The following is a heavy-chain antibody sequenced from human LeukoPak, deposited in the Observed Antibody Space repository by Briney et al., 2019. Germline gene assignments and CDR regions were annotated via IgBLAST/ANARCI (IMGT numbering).Heavy chain of an antibody. V-gene: IGHV3-33*01. Sequence: GGSLRLSCAASGFTFSSYGMHWVRQAPGKGLEWVAVIWYDGSNKYYADSVKGRFTISRDNSKNTLYLQMDSLRAEDTAVYYCARDDTKLGMDAWGQGTTVTVSS. J-gene: IGHJ6*02. D-gene: IGHD3-22*01. CDR1: GFTFSSYG. CDR3: ARDDTKLGMDA. CDR2: IWYDGSNK.